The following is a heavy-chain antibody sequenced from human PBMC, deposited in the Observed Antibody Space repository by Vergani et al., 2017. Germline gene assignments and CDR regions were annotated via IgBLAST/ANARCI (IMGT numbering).Heavy chain of an antibody. CDR3: AGSGAAVSRHFDY. CDR1: GYLFDIYG. V-gene: IGHV1-18*01. CDR2: IGSHNVDT. Sequence: QVQLVQSGTEVKKPGASLKVSCKAPGYLFDIYGVSWVRQAPGQGLEWVAWIGSHNVDTSYAQNFRGRVIVTTDTSTNTAYMELRSLRSDDTAIYYGAGSGAAVSRHFDYWGQGTLVGVSS. J-gene: IGHJ4*02. D-gene: IGHD5/OR15-5a*01.